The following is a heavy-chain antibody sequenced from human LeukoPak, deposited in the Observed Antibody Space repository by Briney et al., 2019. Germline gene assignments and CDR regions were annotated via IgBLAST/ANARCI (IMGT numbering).Heavy chain of an antibody. CDR1: GGSISSSGFY. Sequence: PSETLSLTCTVSGGSISSSGFYWGWIRQPPGKGLEWIGTISYSGRTYSSPSLKSRVTISVDTSENQFSLRMSSVTAADTAVYYCGRQPCSGGSCYADYWGQGTLVTVSS. D-gene: IGHD2-15*01. V-gene: IGHV4-39*01. J-gene: IGHJ4*02. CDR2: ISYSGRT. CDR3: GRQPCSGGSCYADY.